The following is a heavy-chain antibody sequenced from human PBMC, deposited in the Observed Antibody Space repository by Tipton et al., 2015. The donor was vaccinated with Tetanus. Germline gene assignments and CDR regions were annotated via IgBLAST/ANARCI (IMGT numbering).Heavy chain of an antibody. CDR1: GGSFSLYY. D-gene: IGHD5-24*01. CDR2: ISHRGRS. J-gene: IGHJ3*01. Sequence: LSLTCTVSGGSFSLYYWNWVRQSPGKGLEWIGEISHRGRSSYSPSLKSRVTISVDTSKNQFSLRLRSVAAADTAVYYCARGGRDAYNNPLGAFDVWGRGTTVTVSS. CDR3: ARGGRDAYNNPLGAFDV. V-gene: IGHV4-34*01.